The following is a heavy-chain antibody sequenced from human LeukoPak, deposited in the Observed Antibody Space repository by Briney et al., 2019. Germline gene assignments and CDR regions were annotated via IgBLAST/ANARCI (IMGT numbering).Heavy chain of an antibody. J-gene: IGHJ6*03. D-gene: IGHD5-24*01. CDR3: ARDGEMATINPRYYYMDV. CDR1: GFTFSSYS. Sequence: VGSLRLSCAASGFTFSSYSMNWVRQAPGKGLEWVSSISSSSSYIYYADSVKGRFTISRDNAKNSLYPQMNSLRAEDTAVYYCARDGEMATINPRYYYMDVWGKGTTVTISS. V-gene: IGHV3-21*01. CDR2: ISSSSSYI.